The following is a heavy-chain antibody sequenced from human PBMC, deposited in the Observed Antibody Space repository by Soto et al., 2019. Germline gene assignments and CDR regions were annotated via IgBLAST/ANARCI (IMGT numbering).Heavy chain of an antibody. CDR1: GFTFSSYG. J-gene: IGHJ4*02. Sequence: PGGSLRLSCAASGFTFSSYGMHWVRQAPGKGLEWVAVISYDGSNKYYADSVKGRFTISRDNSKNTLYLQMNSLRAEDTAVYYCAKDSQGEAYYNWNFIPHYYFDYWGQGTLVTV. CDR3: AKDSQGEAYYNWNFIPHYYFDY. V-gene: IGHV3-30*18. D-gene: IGHD1-7*01. CDR2: ISYDGSNK.